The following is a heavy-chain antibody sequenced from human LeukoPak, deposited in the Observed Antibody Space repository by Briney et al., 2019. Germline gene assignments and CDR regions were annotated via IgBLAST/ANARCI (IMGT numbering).Heavy chain of an antibody. D-gene: IGHD2-15*01. CDR3: ARVVAATPEGYYYYYGMDV. V-gene: IGHV1-2*02. CDR2: INPNSGGT. J-gene: IGHJ6*02. CDR1: GYTFTGYY. Sequence: GGSVKVSCKASGYTFTGYYMHWVRQAPGQGLEWMGWINPNSGGTNYAQKFQGRVTMTRDTSISTAYMELSRLGSDDTAVYYCARVVAATPEGYYYYYGMDVWGQGTTVTVSS.